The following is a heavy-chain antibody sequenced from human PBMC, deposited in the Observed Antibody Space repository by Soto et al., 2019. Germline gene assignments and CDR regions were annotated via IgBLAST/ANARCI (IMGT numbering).Heavy chain of an antibody. CDR2: ISSSSSYI. CDR1: GFTFSSYS. J-gene: IGHJ4*02. V-gene: IGHV3-21*01. CDR3: AREVVVPAARLFDY. D-gene: IGHD2-2*01. Sequence: EVQLVESGGGLVKPGGSLRLSCAASGFTFSSYSMNWVRQAPGKGLEWVSSISSSSSYIYYADSVKGRFTISRDNAKNSLYLQMNSLRAEDTAMYYCAREVVVPAARLFDYWGQGTLVTVSS.